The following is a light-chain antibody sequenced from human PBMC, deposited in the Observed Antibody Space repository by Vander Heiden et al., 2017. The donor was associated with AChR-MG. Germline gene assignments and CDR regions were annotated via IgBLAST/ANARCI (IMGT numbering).Light chain of an antibody. CDR2: ANN. J-gene: IGLJ3*02. CDR3: STWDDSLNGPV. CDR1: RSHLGDNS. Sequence: QSVLPPPPSASGTPGQRASISCSGSRSHLGDNSGNWYQQLPGTAPKLLIAANNQRPSGVPDRFSGSKSGTSASLAISGLQSEDEGDYYCSTWDDSLNGPVFGGGTKVTVL. V-gene: IGLV1-44*01.